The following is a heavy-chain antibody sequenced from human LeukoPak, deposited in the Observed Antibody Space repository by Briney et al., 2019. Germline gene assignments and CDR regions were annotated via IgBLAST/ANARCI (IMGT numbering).Heavy chain of an antibody. Sequence: NPGGSLRLSCAASGFTFSSYSMNWVRQAPGKGLEWVSSISSSSSYIYYADSVKGRFTISRDNSKNTLYLQMNSLRAEDTAVYYCAKVLVRYSGYEGHFDYWGQGTLVTVSS. D-gene: IGHD5-12*01. CDR3: AKVLVRYSGYEGHFDY. V-gene: IGHV3-21*04. J-gene: IGHJ4*02. CDR1: GFTFSSYS. CDR2: ISSSSSYI.